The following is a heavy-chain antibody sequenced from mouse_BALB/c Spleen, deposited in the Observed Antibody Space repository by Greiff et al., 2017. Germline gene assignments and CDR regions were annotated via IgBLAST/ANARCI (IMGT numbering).Heavy chain of an antibody. V-gene: IGHV1S137*01. J-gene: IGHJ4*01. CDR2: ISTYYGDA. CDR3: ARSVYYGSMDY. D-gene: IGHD1-1*01. CDR1: GYTFTDYA. Sequence: VQLKESGAELVRPGVSVKISCKGSGYTFTDYAMHWVKQSHAKSLEWIGVISTYYGDASYNQKFKGKATMTVDKSSSTAYMELARLTSEDSAIYYCARSVYYGSMDYWGQGTSVTVSS.